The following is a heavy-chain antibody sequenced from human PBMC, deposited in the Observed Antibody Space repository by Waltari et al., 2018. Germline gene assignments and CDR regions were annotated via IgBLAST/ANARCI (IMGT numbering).Heavy chain of an antibody. J-gene: IGHJ4*02. D-gene: IGHD6-6*01. CDR2: IYCRGST. V-gene: IGHV4-30-4*08. Sequence: QVQLQESGPGLVKPSQTLSLTCTVSGGSISSGDYYWSWIRQPPGKGLEWIGYIYCRGSTYYNPSLKSRVTISVDTSKNQFSLKLSSVTAADTAVYYCARDEGSSGAFDYWGQGTLVTVSS. CDR3: ARDEGSSGAFDY. CDR1: GGSISSGDYY.